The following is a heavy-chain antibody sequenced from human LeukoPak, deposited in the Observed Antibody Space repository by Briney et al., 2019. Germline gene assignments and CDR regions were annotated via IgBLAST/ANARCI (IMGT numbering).Heavy chain of an antibody. CDR3: ARHIVVVPAATPNWFDP. J-gene: IGHJ5*02. Sequence: SETLSLTCTVSGGSISSYYWSWIRQPPGKGLEWIGYIYYSGSTNYNPSLKSRVTISVDTSKNQFSLKLSSVTAADTAVYYCARHIVVVPAATPNWFDPWGQGTLVTVSS. D-gene: IGHD2-2*01. CDR2: IYYSGST. CDR1: GGSISSYY. V-gene: IGHV4-59*08.